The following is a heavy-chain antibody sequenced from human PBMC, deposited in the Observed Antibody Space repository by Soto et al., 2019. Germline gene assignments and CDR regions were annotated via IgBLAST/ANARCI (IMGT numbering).Heavy chain of an antibody. V-gene: IGHV3-11*01. CDR1: GFTFSDYY. Sequence: GGSLRLSCAASGFTFSDYYMSWIRQAPGKGLEWVSYISSSGSTIYYADSVKGRFTISRDNAKNSLYLQMNSLRAEDTAVYYCASVVLAELLYYFYYWGQGTLVTVSS. J-gene: IGHJ4*02. CDR3: ASVVLAELLYYFYY. CDR2: ISSSGSTI. D-gene: IGHD3-10*02.